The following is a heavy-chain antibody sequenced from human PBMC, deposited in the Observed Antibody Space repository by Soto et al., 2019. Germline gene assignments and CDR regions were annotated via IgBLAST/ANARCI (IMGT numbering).Heavy chain of an antibody. Sequence: EVQLLESGGGLVQPGGSLRLSCAASGFTFSSYAMSWVRQAPGKGLEWVSAISGSGGSTYYADSVKGWFTISRDNSKNTLYLQMTSLRAEDTAVYYCAKSGGAMVQTGRYWGQGTLVTVSS. CDR3: AKSGGAMVQTGRY. CDR1: GFTFSSYA. J-gene: IGHJ4*02. CDR2: ISGSGGST. D-gene: IGHD3-10*01. V-gene: IGHV3-23*01.